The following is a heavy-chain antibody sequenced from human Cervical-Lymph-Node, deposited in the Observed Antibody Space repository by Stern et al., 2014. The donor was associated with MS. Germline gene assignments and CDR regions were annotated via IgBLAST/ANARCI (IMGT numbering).Heavy chain of an antibody. CDR3: TRFLQSGWSDLFDS. D-gene: IGHD6-19*01. V-gene: IGHV3-7*01. Sequence: EVQLVESGGGLAQPGGSQRLSCVASGSPFSTSWMSWVRQAPGKGLEWVANIKRDGSETYYLDSVKGRFTISRDNAKSSLYLEMNSLRAEDTAVYYCTRFLQSGWSDLFDSWGRGTLVTVSS. CDR2: IKRDGSET. CDR1: GSPFSTSW. J-gene: IGHJ5*01.